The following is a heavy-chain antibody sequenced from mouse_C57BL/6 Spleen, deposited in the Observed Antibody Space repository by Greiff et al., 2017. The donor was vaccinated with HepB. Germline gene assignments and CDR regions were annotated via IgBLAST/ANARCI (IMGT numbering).Heavy chain of an antibody. V-gene: IGHV1-82*01. CDR3: ARDDYLAWFAY. J-gene: IGHJ3*01. CDR2: IYPGDGDT. D-gene: IGHD2-4*01. Sequence: QVQLKQSGPELVKPGASVKISCKASGYAFSSSWMNWVRQRPGKGLEWIGRIYPGDGDTNYNGKVKGKATLTEDKSSSTAYMQLSSLTSEDSAVYFCARDDYLAWFAYWGQGTLVTVAA. CDR1: GYAFSSSW.